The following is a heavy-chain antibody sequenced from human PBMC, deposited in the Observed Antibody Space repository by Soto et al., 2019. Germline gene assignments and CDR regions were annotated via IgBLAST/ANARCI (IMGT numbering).Heavy chain of an antibody. CDR3: ARGRHTAMGMVV. V-gene: IGHV1-69*06. D-gene: IGHD5-18*01. Sequence: GASVKVSCKASGGTFSSSAISWVRQAPGQGLEWMGGIIPIFGTANYAQKFQGRVTITADKSTSTAYMELSSLRSEDTAVYYCARGRHTAMGMVVWGQGTTVTVSS. CDR1: GGTFSSSA. CDR2: IIPIFGTA. J-gene: IGHJ6*02.